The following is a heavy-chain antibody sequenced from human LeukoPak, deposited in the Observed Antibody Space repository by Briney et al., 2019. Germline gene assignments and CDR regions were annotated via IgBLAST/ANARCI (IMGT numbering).Heavy chain of an antibody. V-gene: IGHV3-74*01. J-gene: IGHJ4*02. D-gene: IGHD3-22*01. Sequence: GGSLRLSCAASGFTFRSYWMHWVRQAPGKGLMWVSRIKSDGSSTIYADSAKGRFTISRDNAKNTLYLQMNSLRAEDTAVYYCTRTYYYDSIDYFDYWGQGALVTVSS. CDR2: IKSDGSST. CDR3: TRTYYYDSIDYFDY. CDR1: GFTFRSYW.